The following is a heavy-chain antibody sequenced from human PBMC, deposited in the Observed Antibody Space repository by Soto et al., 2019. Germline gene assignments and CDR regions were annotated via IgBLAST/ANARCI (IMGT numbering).Heavy chain of an antibody. D-gene: IGHD6-13*01. CDR3: ARDVAAAGTLEPFDY. CDR1: GYTFTSYG. Sequence: GASVKVSCKASGYTFTSYGISWVRQAPGQGLEWMGWISAYNGNTNYAQKLQGRVTMTTDTSTSTAYMELRSLRSDDTAVYYCARDVAAAGTLEPFDYWGQGTXVTVSS. CDR2: ISAYNGNT. V-gene: IGHV1-18*01. J-gene: IGHJ4*02.